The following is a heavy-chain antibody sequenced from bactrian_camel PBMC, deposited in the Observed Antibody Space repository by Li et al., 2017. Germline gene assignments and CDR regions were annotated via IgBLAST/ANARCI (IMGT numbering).Heavy chain of an antibody. D-gene: IGHD4*01. Sequence: VQLVESGGGLVQPGGPLRLSCAASGFTFENYAMSWVRQAPGKGLEWVSSINSGGDSTYYTGSVKGRFTISRDNGKNTVYLQMNSLKSEDTALYYCAEGIVSEYDTDYAECPTQYNYWGQGTQVTVS. V-gene: IGHV3S36*01. CDR1: GFTFENYA. CDR2: INSGGDST. J-gene: IGHJ4*01. CDR3: AEGIVSEYDTDYAECPTQYNY.